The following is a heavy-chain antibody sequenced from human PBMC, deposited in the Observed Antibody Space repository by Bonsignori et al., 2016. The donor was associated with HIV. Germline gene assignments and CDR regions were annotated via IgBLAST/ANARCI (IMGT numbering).Heavy chain of an antibody. V-gene: IGHV3-48*03. CDR2: ISSTGSTI. D-gene: IGHD6-19*01. J-gene: IGHJ5*02. CDR3: ATHPTRAVAGTSIDR. Sequence: WIRQPPGKGLEWVSYISSTGSTIHYADTVKGRFTISRDNAKNSVYLQMNNPRGEDTAVYYCATHPTRAVAGTSIDRWGQGTQVTVSS.